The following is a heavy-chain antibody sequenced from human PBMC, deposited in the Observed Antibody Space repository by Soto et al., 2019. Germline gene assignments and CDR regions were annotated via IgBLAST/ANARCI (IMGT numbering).Heavy chain of an antibody. Sequence: SETLSLTCAVYGGSFSGYYWSWIRQPPGKGLEWIGEINHSGSTNYNPSLKSRVTISVDTSKNQFSLKLSSVTAADTAVYYCARTGSRTAGYSSSWYRSGAFDIWGQGTMVTVSS. J-gene: IGHJ3*02. CDR2: INHSGST. V-gene: IGHV4-34*01. D-gene: IGHD6-13*01. CDR3: ARTGSRTAGYSSSWYRSGAFDI. CDR1: GGSFSGYY.